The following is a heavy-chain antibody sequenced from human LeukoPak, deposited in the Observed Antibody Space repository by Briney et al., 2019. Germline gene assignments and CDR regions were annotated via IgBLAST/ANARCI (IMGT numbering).Heavy chain of an antibody. CDR1: GYSFTTYW. V-gene: IGHV5-51*01. CDR3: ARQVASGTYSFDY. CDR2: IYPGDSDT. J-gene: IGHJ4*02. D-gene: IGHD3-10*01. Sequence: GESLKISFKGAGYSFTTYWDGWVRPMPGKGLEWMGIIYPGDSDTRYSPSFQGQVTISADKSISTAYLQWNSLKASDPAMYYCARQVASGTYSFDYWGQGTLVTVSS.